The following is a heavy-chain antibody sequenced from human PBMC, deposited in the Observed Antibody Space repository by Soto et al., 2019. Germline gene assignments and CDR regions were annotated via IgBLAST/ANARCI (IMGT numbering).Heavy chain of an antibody. V-gene: IGHV1-18*01. CDR2: VSPYNGNT. Sequence: QVQLVQSGAEVKKPGASVKVSCKASGYTFSNYGISWVRQAPGQGLEWMGRVSPYNGNTNYEQKLQGRVTMTTDTPTSTAYMELRSLRSDDTAVYYCARDRGYNWNYGGFDPWGQGTLVTVSS. D-gene: IGHD1-7*01. CDR1: GYTFSNYG. CDR3: ARDRGYNWNYGGFDP. J-gene: IGHJ5*02.